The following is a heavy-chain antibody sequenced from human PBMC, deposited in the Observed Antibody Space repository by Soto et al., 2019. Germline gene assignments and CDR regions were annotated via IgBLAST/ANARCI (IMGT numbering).Heavy chain of an antibody. Sequence: QVQLVESGGGVVHPGRSLRLSCAASGFTFSSYAMHWVRQAPGKGLEWVAVISYDGSNKYYADSVKGRFTISRDNSKNTLYLQMNSLRAEDTAVYYCARASYYDFWSGLSPPFDYWGQGTLVTVSS. CDR3: ARASYYDFWSGLSPPFDY. V-gene: IGHV3-30-3*01. J-gene: IGHJ4*02. CDR2: ISYDGSNK. D-gene: IGHD3-3*01. CDR1: GFTFSSYA.